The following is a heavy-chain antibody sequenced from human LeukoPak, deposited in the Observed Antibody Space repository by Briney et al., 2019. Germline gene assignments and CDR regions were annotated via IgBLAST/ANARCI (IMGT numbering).Heavy chain of an antibody. CDR1: GGSISSYY. CDR3: ARVGAPTYYYDSSWGTRSKNDAFDI. Sequence: SETLSLTCTVSGGSISSYYWSWIRQPAGKGLEWIGRIYTSGSTNYNPSLKSRVTMSVDTSKNQFSLKLSSVTAADTAVYYCARVGAPTYYYDSSWGTRSKNDAFDIWGQGTMVTVSS. V-gene: IGHV4-4*07. CDR2: IYTSGST. D-gene: IGHD3-22*01. J-gene: IGHJ3*02.